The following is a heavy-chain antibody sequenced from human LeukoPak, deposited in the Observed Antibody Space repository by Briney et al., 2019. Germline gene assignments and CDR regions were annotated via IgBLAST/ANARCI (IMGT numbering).Heavy chain of an antibody. Sequence: GRSLRLSCAASGLTFSSYAMHWVRQSPGKGLEWVAVISYDGSNKYYADSVKGRFTISRDNSKNTLYLQMNSLRAEDTAVYYCARDWALAYCGGDCYSFIDYWGQGTLVTVSS. V-gene: IGHV3-30-3*01. CDR3: ARDWALAYCGGDCYSFIDY. D-gene: IGHD2-21*02. CDR1: GLTFSSYA. CDR2: ISYDGSNK. J-gene: IGHJ4*02.